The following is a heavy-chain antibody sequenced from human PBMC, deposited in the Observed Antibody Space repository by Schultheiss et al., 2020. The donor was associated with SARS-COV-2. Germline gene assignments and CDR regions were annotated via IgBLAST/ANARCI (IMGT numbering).Heavy chain of an antibody. Sequence: GESLKISCAASGFTFSSYWMHWVRQAPGKGLVWVSRINSDGSSTSYADSVKGRFTISRDNAKNTLYLQMNSLRAEDTAVYYCARDHWAYDFWSGLTLNWFDPWGQGTLVTVSS. CDR1: GFTFSSYW. CDR3: ARDHWAYDFWSGLTLNWFDP. V-gene: IGHV3-74*01. D-gene: IGHD3-3*01. J-gene: IGHJ5*02. CDR2: INSDGSST.